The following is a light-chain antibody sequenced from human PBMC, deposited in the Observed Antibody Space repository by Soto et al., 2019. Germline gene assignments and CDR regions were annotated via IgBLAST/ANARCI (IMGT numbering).Light chain of an antibody. CDR1: QSVSSNY. CDR3: QQYGGAPWT. J-gene: IGKJ1*01. V-gene: IGKV3-20*01. CDR2: GAS. Sequence: EIVLTQSPGTLSLSPGERATLSCRASQSVSSNYLAWFQQRPGQPPRLIISGASSRATGIPDRFSGSGSGTDFTLTISRLEPEDFAVYHCQQYGGAPWTFGQGTKVEIK.